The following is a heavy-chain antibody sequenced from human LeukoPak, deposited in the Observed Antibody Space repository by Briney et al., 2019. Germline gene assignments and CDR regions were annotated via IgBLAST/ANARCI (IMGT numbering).Heavy chain of an antibody. CDR3: ASFPTITPRFDP. Sequence: SETLSLTCTVSGGSISSYYWSWIRQPPGKGLEWIGYIYYSGSTNYNPSLKSRVTISVDTSKNQFSLKLSSVTAPDTAVYYCASFPTITPRFDPWGQGTLVTVSS. J-gene: IGHJ5*02. CDR2: IYYSGST. D-gene: IGHD5-12*01. CDR1: GGSISSYY. V-gene: IGHV4-59*08.